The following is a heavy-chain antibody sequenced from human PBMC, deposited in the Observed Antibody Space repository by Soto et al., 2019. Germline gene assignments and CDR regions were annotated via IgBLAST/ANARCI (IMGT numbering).Heavy chain of an antibody. CDR2: ISAYNGNT. D-gene: IGHD4-17*01. CDR3: ARDRGDYGDSNNFDY. CDR1: GYTFSSYG. J-gene: IGHJ4*02. Sequence: ASVKVSCKASGYTFSSYGISWVRQAPGQGLEWMGWISAYNGNTNYAQKLQGRVTMTTDTSTSTAYMELRSLRSDDTAVYYCARDRGDYGDSNNFDYWGQGTLVTVSS. V-gene: IGHV1-18*01.